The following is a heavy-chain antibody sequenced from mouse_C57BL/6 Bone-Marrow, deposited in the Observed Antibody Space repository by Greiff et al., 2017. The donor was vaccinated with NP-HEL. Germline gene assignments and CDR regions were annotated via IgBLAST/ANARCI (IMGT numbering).Heavy chain of an antibody. CDR2: IYPGDGDT. V-gene: IGHV1-82*01. Sequence: LEESGPELVKPGASVKISCKASGYAFSSSWMNWVKQRPGKGLEWIGRIYPGDGDTNYNGKFKGKATLTADKSSSTAYMQLSSLTSEDSAVYFCARLGYYGSSPYYAMDYWGQGTSVTVSS. CDR1: GYAFSSSW. CDR3: ARLGYYGSSPYYAMDY. D-gene: IGHD1-1*01. J-gene: IGHJ4*01.